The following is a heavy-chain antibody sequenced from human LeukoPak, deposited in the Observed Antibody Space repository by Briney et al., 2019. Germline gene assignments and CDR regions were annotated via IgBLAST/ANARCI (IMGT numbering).Heavy chain of an antibody. CDR1: GGSMITDTFY. D-gene: IGHD1-7*01. Sequence: SETLSLTCTVSGGSMITDTFYWVWIRQPPGKGLEWIGNMYSNGGGRQYNRSLTNRVSISVDTSKNQFFLNLNSVTAADTAIYYCTRRTYSTYMDVWGQGTTVTVSS. CDR3: TRRTYSTYMDV. CDR2: MYSNGGGR. J-gene: IGHJ6*03. V-gene: IGHV4-39*01.